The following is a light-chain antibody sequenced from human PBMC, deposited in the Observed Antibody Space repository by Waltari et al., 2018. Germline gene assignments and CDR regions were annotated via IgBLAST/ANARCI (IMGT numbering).Light chain of an antibody. V-gene: IGLV2-14*03. J-gene: IGLJ1*01. Sequence: QSALTQPASVSGSPGQSITISCTGTSSDVGASNYVSWYQQTPGKAHKLMIYDVTKRSCGVSCRFSCSKSGNTSSLTISVLQAEYEADYSCSSYISGVTLYVFGTGTKGTVL. CDR1: SSDVGASNY. CDR2: DVT. CDR3: SSYISGVTLYV.